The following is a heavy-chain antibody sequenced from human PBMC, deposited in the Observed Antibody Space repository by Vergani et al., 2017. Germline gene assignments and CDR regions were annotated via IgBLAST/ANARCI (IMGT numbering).Heavy chain of an antibody. D-gene: IGHD5-24*01. CDR1: GFSVNSHPMR. Sequence: QVTLKESGPALVKPTQTLTLTCTLSGFSVNSHPMRVIWIRQPPGKALEWLARIDWVDDKFYDRSLKTRLTSSNDTSKNKMVLRMTNMDPVDTAMYYCAQLLSKNGYNYDAFDIWGQGTMVIVSS. CDR2: IDWVDDK. V-gene: IGHV2-70*04. CDR3: AQLLSKNGYNYDAFDI. J-gene: IGHJ3*02.